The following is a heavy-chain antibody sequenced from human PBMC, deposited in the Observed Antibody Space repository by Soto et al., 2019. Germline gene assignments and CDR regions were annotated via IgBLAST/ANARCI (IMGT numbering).Heavy chain of an antibody. D-gene: IGHD2-2*03. CDR3: SRGSFGYYGP. Sequence: GGSRRRSWAASRFIFSRYGMNWVRQAPGKGLEWVSYINTRGNIIHYAASVRGRFTISRDDSESIAYLQMNSLKTEDSGVYYCSRGSFGYYGPWGPGTLVTVSS. CDR1: RFIFSRYG. J-gene: IGHJ5*02. CDR2: INTRGNII. V-gene: IGHV3-48*03.